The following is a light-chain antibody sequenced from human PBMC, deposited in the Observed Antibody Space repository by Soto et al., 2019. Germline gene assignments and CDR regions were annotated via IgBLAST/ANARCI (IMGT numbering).Light chain of an antibody. Sequence: QSVLTQPPSVSAAPGQKVTISCSGSSSNIGNNYVSWYQQLPGTAPKLLIYENNKRPSGIPDRFSGSKSGTSATLGITGPQAGDEDDYYFGTWDSSLSAFYVFGTGTKLTVL. CDR3: GTWDSSLSAFYV. CDR2: ENN. CDR1: SSNIGNNY. V-gene: IGLV1-51*02. J-gene: IGLJ1*01.